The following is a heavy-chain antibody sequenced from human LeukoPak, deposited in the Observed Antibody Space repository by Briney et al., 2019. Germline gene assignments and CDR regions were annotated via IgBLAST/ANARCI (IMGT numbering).Heavy chain of an antibody. CDR3: TTDYQAVAFFDY. CDR1: GFTFSNAW. D-gene: IGHD6-19*01. Sequence: PGGSLRPSCAASGFTFSNAWMSWVRQAPGKGLEWVGRIKSKTDGGTTDYAAPVKGRSTISRDDSKNTLYLQMNSLKTEDTAVYYCTTDYQAVAFFDYWGQGTLVTVSS. J-gene: IGHJ4*02. V-gene: IGHV3-15*01. CDR2: IKSKTDGGTT.